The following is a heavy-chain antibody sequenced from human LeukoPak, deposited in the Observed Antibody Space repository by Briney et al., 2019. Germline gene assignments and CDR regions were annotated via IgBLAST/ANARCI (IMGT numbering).Heavy chain of an antibody. CDR1: GYTLTELS. J-gene: IGHJ6*02. V-gene: IGHV1-24*01. Sequence: ASVKVSCKVSGYTLTELSMHWVRQAPGKGLEWMGGFDPEDGETIYAQKFHGRVTMTEDTSTDTAYMELSSLRSEDTAVYYCATLVFGVVTTSGMDVWGQGTTVTVSS. D-gene: IGHD3-3*01. CDR2: FDPEDGET. CDR3: ATLVFGVVTTSGMDV.